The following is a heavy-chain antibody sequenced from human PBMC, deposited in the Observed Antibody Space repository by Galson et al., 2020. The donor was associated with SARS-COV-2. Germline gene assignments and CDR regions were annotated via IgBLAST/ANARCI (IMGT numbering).Heavy chain of an antibody. V-gene: IGHV4-39*07. CDR2: IYYSGST. D-gene: IGHD6-13*01. J-gene: IGHJ4*02. Sequence: SQTLSLTCTVSGGSISSSSYYWGWIRQPPGTGLEWIGSIYYSGSTYYNPSLKSRVTISVDTSKNQFSLKLSSVTAADTAVYYCARDRGIAAAGTAHWGQGTLVTVSS. CDR1: GGSISSSSYY. CDR3: ARDRGIAAAGTAH.